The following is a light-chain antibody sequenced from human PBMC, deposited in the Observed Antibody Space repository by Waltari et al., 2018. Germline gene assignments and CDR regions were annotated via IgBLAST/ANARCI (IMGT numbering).Light chain of an antibody. J-gene: IGLJ3*02. CDR3: SSFTSSATWV. CDR2: GVS. Sequence: QSALTQPASLSGSPRQSITISCTGTNSDIGGSHYAPWYQHHSGKAPKLMIFGVSDRPSGVSNRFSGSKSGNTASLTISELQADDEADYYCSSFTSSATWVFGGGTKLTVL. CDR1: NSDIGGSHY. V-gene: IGLV2-14*03.